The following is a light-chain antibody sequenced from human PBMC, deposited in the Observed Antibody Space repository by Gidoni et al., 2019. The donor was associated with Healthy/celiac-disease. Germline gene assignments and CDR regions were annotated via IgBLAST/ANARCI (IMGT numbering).Light chain of an antibody. V-gene: IGKV3-20*01. CDR3: QQSAT. J-gene: IGKJ4*01. Sequence: ELLLTQSPGTLSLSPGERATLTCRASQSVSISYLAWYQQKPGQVPSHLLYGESSRATSRPDRFSGSGSGTDFTLTISRLEPEDFAVYYCQQSATFGGGTKVEIK. CDR2: GES. CDR1: QSVSISY.